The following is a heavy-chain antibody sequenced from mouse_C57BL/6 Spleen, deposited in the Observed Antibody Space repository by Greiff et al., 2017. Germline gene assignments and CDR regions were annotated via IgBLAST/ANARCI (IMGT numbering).Heavy chain of an antibody. CDR3: TGHYGSTGFDY. V-gene: IGHV6-3*01. J-gene: IGHJ2*01. CDR1: GFTFSNYW. CDR2: IRLKSDNYAT. D-gene: IGHD1-1*01. Sequence: EVQVVESGGGLVQPGGSMKLSCVASGFTFSNYWMNWVRQSPEKGLEWVAQIRLKSDNYATHYAESVKGRFTISRDDSKSSVYLQMNNLRAEDTGIYYCTGHYGSTGFDYWGQGTTLTVSS.